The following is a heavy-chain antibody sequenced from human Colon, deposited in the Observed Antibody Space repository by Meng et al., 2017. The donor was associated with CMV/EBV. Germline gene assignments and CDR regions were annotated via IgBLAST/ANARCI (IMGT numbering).Heavy chain of an antibody. CDR2: IDANSGGT. CDR3: ARDGIRGVFFFDY. Sequence: QLQLVQSGAGVKEPGASVKVSCKASGFTFTGHYMHWVRQAPGQGLEWMGWIDANSGGTNYAQKFQGRLTMTRDTSISTVYMELNRLRSDDTAVYFCARDGIRGVFFFDYWGQGTLVTVSS. D-gene: IGHD1-14*01. J-gene: IGHJ4*02. CDR1: GFTFTGHY. V-gene: IGHV1-2*02.